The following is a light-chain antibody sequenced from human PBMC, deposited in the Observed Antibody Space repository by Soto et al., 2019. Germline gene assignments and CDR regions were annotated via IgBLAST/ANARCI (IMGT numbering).Light chain of an antibody. Sequence: EIVMTQSPATLSVSPGERATLSCRASQSVSSNLAWYQQKPGQAPRLLIFDAFTRATGIPARFSGSASGTDFTLTISSLQSEDSAVYYCQQYDEWPLTFGGGTKVEIK. V-gene: IGKV3-15*01. CDR2: DAF. J-gene: IGKJ4*01. CDR1: QSVSSN. CDR3: QQYDEWPLT.